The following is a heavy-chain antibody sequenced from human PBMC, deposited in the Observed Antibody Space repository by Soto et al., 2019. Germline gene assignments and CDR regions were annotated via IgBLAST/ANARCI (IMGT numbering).Heavy chain of an antibody. Sequence: GESLKISCKGSGYIFTNYWIVWVRQMPGKGLECMGIIFPDDSDTRYSPSFQGQVTISADKSISTAYLQWSSLKASDTAMYYCARQGVVVPAAISYYYYYGMDVWGQGTTVTVSS. D-gene: IGHD2-2*01. CDR2: IFPDDSDT. CDR3: ARQGVVVPAAISYYYYYGMDV. J-gene: IGHJ6*02. V-gene: IGHV5-51*01. CDR1: GYIFTNYW.